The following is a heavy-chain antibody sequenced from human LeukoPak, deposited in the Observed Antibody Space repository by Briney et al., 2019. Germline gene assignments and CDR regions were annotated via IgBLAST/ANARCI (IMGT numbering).Heavy chain of an antibody. CDR1: GYTFTGYY. Sequence: GASVKVSCTASGYTFTGYYMHWVRQAPGQGLEWMGWINPNGDATRYAQKFLGRVTMTRDTSTSTLYMDLSRLTSDDSAVYYCARPPTGHGDFEVFALWGQGTLVTVSS. D-gene: IGHD4-17*01. CDR2: INPNGDAT. CDR3: ARPPTGHGDFEVFAL. J-gene: IGHJ4*02. V-gene: IGHV1-2*02.